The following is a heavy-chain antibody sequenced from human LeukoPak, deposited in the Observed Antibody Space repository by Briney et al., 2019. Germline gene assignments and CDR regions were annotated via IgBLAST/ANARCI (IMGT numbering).Heavy chain of an antibody. CDR1: GYTFTSYA. CDR2: INAGNGNT. CDR3: ARYSYGYRGAFDI. V-gene: IGHV1-3*01. D-gene: IGHD5-18*01. J-gene: IGHJ3*02. Sequence: GASVKVSCKASGYTFTSYAMHWVRQAPGQRLEWMGWINAGNGNTEYSQKFQGRVTITRDTSASTAYMELSSLRSEDTAVYYCARYSYGYRGAFDIWGQGTMVTVSS.